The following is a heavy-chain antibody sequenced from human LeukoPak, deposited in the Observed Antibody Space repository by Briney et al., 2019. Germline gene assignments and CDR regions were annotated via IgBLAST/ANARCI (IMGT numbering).Heavy chain of an antibody. J-gene: IGHJ6*02. V-gene: IGHV3-11*01. CDR2: ISSSGSTI. Sequence: GGSLRLSCAVSGFTFSDYYMSWIRQAPGKGLEWVSYISSSGSTIYYADSVKGRFTISRDNAKNSLYLQMNSLRAEDTAVYYCARDRPDYYGSGSYYYYYGMDVWGQGTTVTVSS. CDR3: ARDRPDYYGSGSYYYYYGMDV. CDR1: GFTFSDYY. D-gene: IGHD3-10*01.